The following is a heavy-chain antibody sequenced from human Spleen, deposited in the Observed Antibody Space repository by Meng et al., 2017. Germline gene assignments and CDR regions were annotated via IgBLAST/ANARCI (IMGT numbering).Heavy chain of an antibody. D-gene: IGHD1-26*01. V-gene: IGHV3-33*01. J-gene: IGHJ4*02. CDR2: ICFDGSVK. CDR3: ARGGGSYFLDH. Sequence: GESLKISCAASGFSFSNYGMNWVRQAPGKGLEWVAVICFDGSVKYYADSVKGRFSISRDNSKNTLYLQLNSLRVDDTAVYYCARGGGSYFLDHWGQGILVTVSS. CDR1: GFSFSNYG.